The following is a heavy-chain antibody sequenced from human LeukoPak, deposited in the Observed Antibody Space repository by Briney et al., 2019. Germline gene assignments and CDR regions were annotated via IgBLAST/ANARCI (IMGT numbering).Heavy chain of an antibody. CDR2: FDPEDGET. D-gene: IGHD4-17*01. J-gene: IGHJ1*01. CDR1: GYTLTELS. CDR3: ATFRGDYDRSGYFQH. V-gene: IGHV1-24*01. Sequence: ASVKVSCKVSGYTLTELSMHWVRQAPGKGLEWMGGFDPEDGETIYAQKFQGRVTMTEDTSTDTAYMELSSLRSEDTAVYYCATFRGDYDRSGYFQHWGQGTLVTVSS.